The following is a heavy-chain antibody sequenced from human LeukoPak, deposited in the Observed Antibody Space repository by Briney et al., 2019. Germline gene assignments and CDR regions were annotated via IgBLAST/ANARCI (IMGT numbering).Heavy chain of an antibody. Sequence: SETLSLTCTVSGRSITSSSYYWGWIRQPPGKGLEWIGNIYYSGSTSYNPSLKSRVTISIDTSRNQVSLILNSVTAADTAVYYCARRRSGGNCCAFDYWGQGTLVSVSS. J-gene: IGHJ4*02. CDR2: IYYSGST. CDR3: ARRRSGGNCCAFDY. V-gene: IGHV4-39*01. CDR1: GRSITSSSYY. D-gene: IGHD2-15*01.